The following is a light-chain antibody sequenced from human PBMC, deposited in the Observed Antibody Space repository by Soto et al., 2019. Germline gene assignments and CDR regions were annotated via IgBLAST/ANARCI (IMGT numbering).Light chain of an antibody. CDR2: KAS. CDR1: QSISSW. J-gene: IGKJ1*01. V-gene: IGKV1-5*03. CDR3: QQYNTYRWT. Sequence: DVQMTQSPSTLSASVGYRVTITCRASQSISSWLAWYQQKKGKAPKLLIYKASNLESGVPSRFGGSGSGTEFNLTISSLQTDDFATYYCQQYNTYRWTFGQGTKVDI.